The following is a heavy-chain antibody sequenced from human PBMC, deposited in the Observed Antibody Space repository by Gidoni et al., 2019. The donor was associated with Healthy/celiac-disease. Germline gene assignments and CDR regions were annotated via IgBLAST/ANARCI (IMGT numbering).Heavy chain of an antibody. CDR1: GFSLSTSGVG. CDR3: AHRRGSSSWYLEGTGAENWFDP. Sequence: QITLKESGPTLVKPTQTLTLTCTFSGFSLSTSGVGVGWIRQPPGKALEWLALIYWNDDKRYSPSLKSRLTITKDTSKNQVVLTMTNMDPVDTATYYCAHRRGSSSWYLEGTGAENWFDPWGQGTLVTVSS. V-gene: IGHV2-5*01. J-gene: IGHJ5*02. D-gene: IGHD6-13*01. CDR2: IYWNDDK.